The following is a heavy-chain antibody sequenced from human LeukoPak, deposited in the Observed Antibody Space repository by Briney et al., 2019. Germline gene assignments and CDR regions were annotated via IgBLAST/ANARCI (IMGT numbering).Heavy chain of an antibody. D-gene: IGHD2-15*01. CDR1: GGSFSGYY. CDR3: ARGHHIVVVVAAKFDP. J-gene: IGHJ5*02. V-gene: IGHV4-34*01. Sequence: SETLSLTCAVYGGSFSGYYWSWIRQPPGKGLEWIGEINHSGSTNYNPSLKSRVTISVDTSKNQFSLKLSSVTAADTAVYYCARGHHIVVVVAAKFDPWSQGTLVTVSS. CDR2: INHSGST.